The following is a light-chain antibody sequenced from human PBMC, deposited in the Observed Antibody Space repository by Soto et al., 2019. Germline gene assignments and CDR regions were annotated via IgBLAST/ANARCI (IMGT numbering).Light chain of an antibody. CDR2: EVS. CDR3: SSYTSSRTLLDV. CDR1: SSDVGGYQY. V-gene: IGLV2-14*01. J-gene: IGLJ1*01. Sequence: QSALTQPASVSGSPGQSVTISCTGTSSDVGGYQYVTWYQQHPGKAPKLMIYEVSNRPSGVSNRFSGSKSGNTASLTISGLKAEDEADYYCSSYTSSRTLLDVFGTGTKLTVL.